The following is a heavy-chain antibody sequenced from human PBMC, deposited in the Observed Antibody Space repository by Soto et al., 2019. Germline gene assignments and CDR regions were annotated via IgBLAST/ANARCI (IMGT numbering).Heavy chain of an antibody. V-gene: IGHV1-18*01. Sequence: ASVKVSCKASGYSFSNFGFTWVRQAPGQGLEWMGGISAYKGNTDLAQKFQGRVTMTTDTSTSTAYMELWYLTSDDTAVYYGARAGADGSFYFFDYWGQGTLVTVSS. CDR2: ISAYKGNT. D-gene: IGHD3-10*01. CDR1: GYSFSNFG. J-gene: IGHJ4*02. CDR3: ARAGADGSFYFFDY.